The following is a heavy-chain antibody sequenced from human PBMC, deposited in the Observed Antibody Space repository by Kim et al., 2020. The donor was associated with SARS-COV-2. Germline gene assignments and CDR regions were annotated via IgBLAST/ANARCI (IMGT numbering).Heavy chain of an antibody. Sequence: GGSLRLSCVASGFTFSSYWMHWVRQAPGKGLVWVSCVNSDGSSTSYADSVKGRFTISRDNARNTLYLQMNSLRAEDTAVYYCASLSTGYVWDKFDYWGQGTPGTVSS. CDR2: VNSDGSST. CDR3: ASLSTGYVWDKFDY. D-gene: IGHD3-16*01. J-gene: IGHJ4*02. V-gene: IGHV3-74*01. CDR1: GFTFSSYW.